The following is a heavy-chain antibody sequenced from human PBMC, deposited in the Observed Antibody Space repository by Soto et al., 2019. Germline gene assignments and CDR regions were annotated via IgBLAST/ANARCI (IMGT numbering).Heavy chain of an antibody. CDR1: GASISSSGHF. CDR3: ARRVFSGSGRDYFDN. CDR2: IYYTGTT. Sequence: QLQLQESGPGLVKPSETLSLTCSVSGASISSSGHFWAWIRQPPGKGLEWLATIYYTGTTYHNPSLNSRLTISMDTSKKQFSLKLSSMTAADTAVYYCARRVFSGSGRDYFDNWGQGSLVTVSS. D-gene: IGHD1-26*01. V-gene: IGHV4-39*01. J-gene: IGHJ4*02.